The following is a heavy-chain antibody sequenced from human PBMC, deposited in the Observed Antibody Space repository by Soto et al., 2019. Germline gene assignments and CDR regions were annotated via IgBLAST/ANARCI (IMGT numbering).Heavy chain of an antibody. J-gene: IGHJ4*02. CDR3: ARGSWSGYYPVDY. CDR2: IIPIFGTA. D-gene: IGHD3-3*01. Sequence: GASVKVSCKASGGTFSSYAISWVRQAPGQGLEWMGGIIPIFGTANYAQKFQGRVTITADESTSTAYMELSSLRSEDAAAYYCARGSWSGYYPVDYWGQGTLVTVSS. CDR1: GGTFSSYA. V-gene: IGHV1-69*13.